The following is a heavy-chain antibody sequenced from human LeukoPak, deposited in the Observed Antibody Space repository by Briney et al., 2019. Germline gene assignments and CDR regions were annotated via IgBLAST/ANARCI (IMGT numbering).Heavy chain of an antibody. J-gene: IGHJ4*02. Sequence: GGSLRLSCAASGFSFSSYSINWVRQAPGKGLEWVSYISGDGNAKHYTDSVKGRFTISRDNAKNALYLQMNSLRAEDAAVYFCARDYVYAFDYWGQGTLVTVSS. CDR2: ISGDGNAK. CDR1: GFSFSSYS. V-gene: IGHV3-48*01. CDR3: ARDYVYAFDY. D-gene: IGHD2/OR15-2a*01.